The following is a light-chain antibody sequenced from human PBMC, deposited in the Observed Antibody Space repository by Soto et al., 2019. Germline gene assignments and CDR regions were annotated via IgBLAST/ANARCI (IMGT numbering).Light chain of an antibody. CDR3: QQRSSWPIT. Sequence: EIVLTQSPATLSLSPGDSATLSCRASQSIRSYLAWYQQKRGQAPRLLIYDASNRATGIPARFSGSGSGTDFSLTISSLEPEDFAVYYCQQRSSWPITFGGGTKVDIK. V-gene: IGKV3-11*01. J-gene: IGKJ4*01. CDR2: DAS. CDR1: QSIRSY.